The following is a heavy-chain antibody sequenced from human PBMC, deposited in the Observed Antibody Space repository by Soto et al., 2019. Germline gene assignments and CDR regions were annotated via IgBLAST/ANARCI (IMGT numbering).Heavy chain of an antibody. CDR1: GLTYGCYA. J-gene: IGHJ3*01. Sequence: GGALRLSGAATGLTYGCYAMHWVRQALGKGLEWEAVIFYDGSNKYYAESVKGRFTISRDNSKNTLYLQLNSLRPQDTAVYYGARDRDSSGCYGPGAFDCWDRGTRVAVS. CDR2: IFYDGSNK. V-gene: IGHV3-30-3*01. D-gene: IGHD6-19*01. CDR3: ARDRDSSGCYGPGAFDC.